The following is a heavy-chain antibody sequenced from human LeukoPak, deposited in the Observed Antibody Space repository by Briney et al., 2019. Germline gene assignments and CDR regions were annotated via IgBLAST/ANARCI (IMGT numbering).Heavy chain of an antibody. V-gene: IGHV3-30-3*01. CDR3: ARGILLTIAAPDY. J-gene: IGHJ4*02. CDR1: GFTFSSYT. D-gene: IGHD6-6*01. CDR2: ISYDRIKK. Sequence: PGGSLRLSCAASGFTFSSYTMNWVRQAPGKGLEWVAVISYDRIKKYYADSVKVRFTISRDNSKNTLYLQMNSLRAEDTAVYYCARGILLTIAAPDYWGQGTLVTVSS.